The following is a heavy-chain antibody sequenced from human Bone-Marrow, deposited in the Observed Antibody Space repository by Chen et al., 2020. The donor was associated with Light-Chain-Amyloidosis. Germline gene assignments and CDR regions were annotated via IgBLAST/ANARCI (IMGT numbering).Heavy chain of an antibody. V-gene: IGHV3-53*01. Sequence: LRLSCAXXXFSVXSIYMNWVRQAPGKGPEWVAVIYNDADGSTHYTDSVRGRFAISSDNSKXXXXXXXXXXXXXXXXXYXXXXXSRAAGGSGSGYFDLWGQGTLVTVSS. J-gene: IGHJ4*02. CDR2: IYNDADGST. CDR1: XFSVXSIY. CDR3: XXXSRAAGGSGSGYFDL. D-gene: IGHD6-13*01.